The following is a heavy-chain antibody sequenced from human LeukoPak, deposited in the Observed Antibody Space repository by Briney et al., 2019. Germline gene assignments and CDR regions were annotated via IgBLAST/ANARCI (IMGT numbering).Heavy chain of an antibody. CDR1: GYTFTSYG. J-gene: IGHJ4*02. V-gene: IGHV1-18*01. CDR2: ISAYNGNT. D-gene: IGHD6-19*01. CDR3: GGDESAIGAVAGYVDY. Sequence: ASVKVSCKASGYTFTSYGISWVRQAPGQGLEWMGWISAYNGNTNYAQKLQGRVTMTTNTSTSTAYMELRSLRSDDTAVYYCGGDESAIGAVAGYVDYWGQGTLVTVSS.